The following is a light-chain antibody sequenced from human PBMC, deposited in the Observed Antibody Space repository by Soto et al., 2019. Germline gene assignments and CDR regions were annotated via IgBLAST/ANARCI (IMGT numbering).Light chain of an antibody. CDR2: DVS. CDR3: SSYTSSSTVV. J-gene: IGLJ2*01. CDR1: SSDVGGYNY. Sequence: QSALTQPASVSGSPGQSITISCTGTSSDVGGYNYVSWYQQHPGKAPKLMIYDVSNRPSGVSNRFSGSKSGNTASLTISGLXXEDEXDYYCSSYTSSSTVVFGGGTKLTVL. V-gene: IGLV2-14*01.